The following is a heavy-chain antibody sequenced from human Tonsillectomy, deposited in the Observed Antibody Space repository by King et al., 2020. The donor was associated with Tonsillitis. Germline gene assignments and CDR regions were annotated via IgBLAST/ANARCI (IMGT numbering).Heavy chain of an antibody. V-gene: IGHV4-61*02. CDR2: IYTSGST. J-gene: IGHJ4*02. Sequence: QLQLQESGPGLVKPSQTLSLTCTVSGGSISSGGYYWSWIRQPAGKGLEWIGRIYTSGSTNYNPSLKSRVTMSVDTSKNQFSLKLDSVTAADTAVYYCARDRSGSGSYYSPFDYWGQGTLVTVSS. CDR3: ARDRSGSGSYYSPFDY. D-gene: IGHD3-10*01. CDR1: GGSISSGGYY.